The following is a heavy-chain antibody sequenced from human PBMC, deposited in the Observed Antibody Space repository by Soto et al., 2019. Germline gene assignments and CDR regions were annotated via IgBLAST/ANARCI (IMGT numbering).Heavy chain of an antibody. CDR2: IIPILGIA. V-gene: IGHV1-69*08. Sequence: QVQLVQSGAEVKKPGSSVKVSCKASGGTFSSYTISWVRQAPGQGLEWMGRIIPILGIANYAQKFQGRVTITADKSTSTAYMELSSLRSEDTAVYYCAREAPDCGGDCYSDYWGKGTLVTVSS. CDR1: GGTFSSYT. J-gene: IGHJ4*02. D-gene: IGHD2-21*02. CDR3: AREAPDCGGDCYSDY.